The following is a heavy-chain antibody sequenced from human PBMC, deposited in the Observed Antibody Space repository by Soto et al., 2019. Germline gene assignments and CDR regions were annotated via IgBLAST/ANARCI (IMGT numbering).Heavy chain of an antibody. D-gene: IGHD2-15*01. V-gene: IGHV3-23*01. CDR2: ISGSGGST. CDR1: GFTLSSYA. Sequence: PGGSLRLSCAASGFTLSSYAISWVRQAPGKGLEWISAISGSGGSTYYADSVKGRFTISRDNSKNTLYLQMNSLRAEGTAVYYCAKDWSYCRGGICYMVLGNWFDPWGQGILVTVSS. CDR3: AKDWSYCRGGICYMVLGNWFDP. J-gene: IGHJ5*02.